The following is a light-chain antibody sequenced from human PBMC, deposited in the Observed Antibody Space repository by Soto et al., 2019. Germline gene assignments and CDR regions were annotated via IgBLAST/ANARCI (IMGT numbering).Light chain of an antibody. J-gene: IGLJ1*01. CDR2: EVR. CDR1: TSDVGGYDY. Sequence: QSALTQPASVSGSPGQSITISCTGTTSDVGGYDYVSWYQQHPGKAPKLLIFEVRNRPSGVSSRFSGSRSANSASLTISGLKAEDEADYYCSSFTTSRTYVFGTGTKLT. V-gene: IGLV2-14*01. CDR3: SSFTTSRTYV.